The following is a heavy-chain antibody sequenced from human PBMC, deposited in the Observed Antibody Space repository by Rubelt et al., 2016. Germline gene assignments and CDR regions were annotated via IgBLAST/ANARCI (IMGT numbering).Heavy chain of an antibody. CDR1: GGSISSYY. V-gene: IGHV4-59*12. CDR3: ARDCSGGSCYWYYFDY. Sequence: QVQLQESGPGLVKPSETLSLTCTVSGGSISSYYWSWIRQPPGKGLEWIGSIYHSGSTYYNPSLKVRVTISVDTAKNQFSLKLSFVTAADTAVYYCARDCSGGSCYWYYFDYWGQGTLVTVSS. J-gene: IGHJ4*02. D-gene: IGHD2-15*01. CDR2: IYHSGST.